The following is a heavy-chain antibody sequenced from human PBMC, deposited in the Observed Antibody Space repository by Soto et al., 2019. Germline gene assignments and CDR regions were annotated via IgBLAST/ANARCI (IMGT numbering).Heavy chain of an antibody. J-gene: IGHJ4*02. CDR1: GYTLTSYG. CDR2: INNYNGNT. CDR3: AREYYHDGSGHIDY. Sequence: QVHLVQSGPEVKKPGASVKVSCRASGYTLTSYGFSWVRQAPGQGLEWMGWINNYNGNTKFAQKFQGRVTMTTDTPARTAKMEQRSLKAADTAVDYCAREYYHDGSGHIDYWGQGTLVTVSS. V-gene: IGHV1-18*01. D-gene: IGHD3-22*01.